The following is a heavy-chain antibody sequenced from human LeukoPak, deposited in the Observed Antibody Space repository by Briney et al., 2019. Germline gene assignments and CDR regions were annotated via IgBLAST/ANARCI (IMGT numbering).Heavy chain of an antibody. D-gene: IGHD3-16*01. CDR3: ARLGEDSRGTAGAFDI. CDR2: IYPGDSDT. J-gene: IGHJ3*02. V-gene: IGHV5-51*01. Sequence: GESLKISCKGSGYSFTSYWIGWVRQMPGKGLEWMGIIYPGDSDTRYSLSFQGQVTISADKSISTAYLQWSSLKASDTAMYYCARLGEDSRGTAGAFDIWGQGTMVTVSS. CDR1: GYSFTSYW.